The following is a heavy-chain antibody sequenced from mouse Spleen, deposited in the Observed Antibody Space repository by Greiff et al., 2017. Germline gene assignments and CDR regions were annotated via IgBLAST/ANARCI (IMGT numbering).Heavy chain of an antibody. CDR3: ARDGPFYYGSSHGYFDV. J-gene: IGHJ1*01. D-gene: IGHD1-1*01. CDR1: GFSLTGYG. CDR2: IWGDGST. V-gene: IGHV2-6-7*01. Sequence: QVQLKQSGPGLVAPSQSLSITCTVSGFSLTGYGVNWVRQPPGKGLEWLGMIWGDGSTDYNSALNSRLSISKDNSKSQVFLKMNSLQTDDTARYYCARDGPFYYGSSHGYFDVWGAGTTVTVSS.